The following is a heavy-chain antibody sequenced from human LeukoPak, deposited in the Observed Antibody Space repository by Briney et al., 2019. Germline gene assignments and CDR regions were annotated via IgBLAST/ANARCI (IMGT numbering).Heavy chain of an antibody. Sequence: GASVKVSCKASGYTFTSYDINWVRQATGQGLEWMGWMNPNSGNTGYAQKFQGRVTITRDTSISTAYMELSRLRSDDTAVYYCARVPRRRYCSSTSCPADAFDIWGQGTMVTVSS. CDR1: GYTFTSYD. D-gene: IGHD2-2*01. J-gene: IGHJ3*02. V-gene: IGHV1-8*03. CDR3: ARVPRRRYCSSTSCPADAFDI. CDR2: MNPNSGNT.